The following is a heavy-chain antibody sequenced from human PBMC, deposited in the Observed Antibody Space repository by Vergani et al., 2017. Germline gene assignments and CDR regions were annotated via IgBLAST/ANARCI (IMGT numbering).Heavy chain of an antibody. CDR1: GFTFSSYW. V-gene: IGHV3-74*01. Sequence: EVQLVESGGGLVQPGGSLRLSCAASGFTFSSYWMHWVRQAPGKGLVWVSRINSDGSSTSYADSVKGRFPISRDNAKNTLYLQMNSLRAEDTAVYYCAREWYSSGWQDAFDIWGQGTMVTVSS. J-gene: IGHJ3*02. D-gene: IGHD6-19*01. CDR2: INSDGSST. CDR3: AREWYSSGWQDAFDI.